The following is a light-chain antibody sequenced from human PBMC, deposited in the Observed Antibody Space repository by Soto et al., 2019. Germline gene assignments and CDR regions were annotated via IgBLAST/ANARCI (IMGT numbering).Light chain of an antibody. J-gene: IGKJ1*01. CDR2: LGS. V-gene: IGKV2-28*01. CDR1: QSLQHSNGYKY. Sequence: DIVKAQSPLSLPVTAGEPASISCRASQSLQHSNGYKYLDGYLQKAAQSPPVLIYLGSNRASAVPDRFSVSGSGTDFTLKIRRVEAQDVGVYYCMQALQTPWTVGQGTKVDSK. CDR3: MQALQTPWT.